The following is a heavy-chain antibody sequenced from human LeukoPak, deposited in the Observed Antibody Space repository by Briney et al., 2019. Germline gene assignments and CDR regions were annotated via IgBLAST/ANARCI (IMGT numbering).Heavy chain of an antibody. Sequence: GGSLRLSCAVPGFTFSSYAMSWVRQAPGKGLEWVSGVSGSGGSTDYADSVKGRFTISRDNAKNTLYLQMNSLRAEDTAVYYCAKDLHTSGWYLYFDYWGQGTLVTVSS. CDR2: VSGSGGST. CDR1: GFTFSSYA. D-gene: IGHD6-19*01. J-gene: IGHJ4*02. CDR3: AKDLHTSGWYLYFDY. V-gene: IGHV3-23*01.